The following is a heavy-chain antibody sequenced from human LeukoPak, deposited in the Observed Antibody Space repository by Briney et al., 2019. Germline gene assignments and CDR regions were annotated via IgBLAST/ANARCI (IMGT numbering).Heavy chain of an antibody. D-gene: IGHD3-22*01. Sequence: GGSLRLSCAASGFTFSSYAMHWVRQAPGKGLEWVAVISYDGSNKYYADSVKGRFTISRDNSKNTLYLQMNNLRAEDTAVYYCARDAVVKGCFDYWGQGTLVTVSS. CDR1: GFTFSSYA. CDR3: ARDAVVKGCFDY. J-gene: IGHJ4*02. CDR2: ISYDGSNK. V-gene: IGHV3-30*04.